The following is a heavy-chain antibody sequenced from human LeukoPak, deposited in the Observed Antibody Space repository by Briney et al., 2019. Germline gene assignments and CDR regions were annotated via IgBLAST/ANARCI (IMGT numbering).Heavy chain of an antibody. CDR2: IWYDGSNK. CDR1: GFTFSSYG. J-gene: IGHJ3*02. D-gene: IGHD3-22*01. Sequence: GGSLRLSCAASGFTFSSYGIHWVRQAPGKXLEWVAVIWYDGSNKYFADSVKGRFTISRDNSKNTLYLQMNSLRAEDTAVYYCAKDYDSSGWAAFDIWGQGTMVTVSS. CDR3: AKDYDSSGWAAFDI. V-gene: IGHV3-30*02.